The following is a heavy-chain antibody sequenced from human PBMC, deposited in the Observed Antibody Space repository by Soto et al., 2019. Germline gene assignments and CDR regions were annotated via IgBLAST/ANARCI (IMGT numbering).Heavy chain of an antibody. CDR2: INRASIYI. J-gene: IGHJ4*02. CDR1: GFTFSTYD. V-gene: IGHV3-21*01. D-gene: IGHD4-17*01. CDR3: ARRTVTTYHYSHY. Sequence: LRLSCVASGFTFSTYDMNWVRQAPGKGLEWVSSINRASIYIYYADSVRGRFTISRDNAKNSLYLQMDSLRVEDTAVYYCARRTVTTYHYSHYRGQGTLLTVSS.